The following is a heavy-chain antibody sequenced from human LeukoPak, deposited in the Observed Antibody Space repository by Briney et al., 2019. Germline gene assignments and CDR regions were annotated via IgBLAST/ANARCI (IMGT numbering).Heavy chain of an antibody. V-gene: IGHV3-7*01. CDR1: EFTFSSYW. D-gene: IGHD1-1*01. J-gene: IGHJ6*03. CDR3: ARDLVGTTYHYYYMDV. CDR2: IKRDGSEK. Sequence: PGGSLRLSCAASEFTFSSYWMSWVRQVPGKGLEWVANIKRDGSEKYYVDSVKGLFTISRDNAKNSLYLQMNGLRVEDTAVYYCARDLVGTTYHYYYMDVWGKGTTVTVSS.